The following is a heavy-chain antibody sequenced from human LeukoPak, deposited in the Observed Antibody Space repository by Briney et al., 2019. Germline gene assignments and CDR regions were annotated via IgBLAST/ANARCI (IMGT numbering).Heavy chain of an antibody. CDR3: VRELTMVRGENWFDP. D-gene: IGHD3-10*01. Sequence: SETLSLTCTVSGGSISSYYWSWIRQPPGKGLEWIGYIYYSGSTNYNPSLKSRVTISVDTSKNQFSLKLSSVTAADTAVYYCVRELTMVRGENWFDPWGQGTLVTVSS. V-gene: IGHV4-59*01. J-gene: IGHJ5*02. CDR2: IYYSGST. CDR1: GGSISSYY.